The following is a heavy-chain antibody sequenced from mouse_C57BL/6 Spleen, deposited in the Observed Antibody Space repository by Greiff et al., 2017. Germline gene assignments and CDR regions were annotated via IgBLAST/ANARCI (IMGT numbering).Heavy chain of an antibody. CDR3: ARHDYDRFAY. CDR2: ISGGGGNT. V-gene: IGHV5-9*01. J-gene: IGHJ3*01. CDR1: GFTFSSYT. D-gene: IGHD2-4*01. Sequence: EVMLVESGGGLVKPGGSLKLSCAASGFTFSSYTMSWVRQTPEKRLEWVATISGGGGNTYYPDSVKGRFTISRDNAKNTLYLQMSSLRSEDTALYYCARHDYDRFAYWGQGTLVTVSA.